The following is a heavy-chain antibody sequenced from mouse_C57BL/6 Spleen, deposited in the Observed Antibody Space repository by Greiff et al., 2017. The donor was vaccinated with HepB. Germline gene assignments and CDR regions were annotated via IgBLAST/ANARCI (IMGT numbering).Heavy chain of an antibody. J-gene: IGHJ4*01. Sequence: QVQLQQPGAELVKPGASVKLSCKASGYTFTSYWMQWVKQRPGQGLEWIGEIDPSDSYTNYNQKFKGKATLTVDTSSSTAYMQLSSLTSEDSAVYYCARSGRATVYAMDYWGQRTSVTVSS. CDR2: IDPSDSYT. CDR1: GYTFTSYW. D-gene: IGHD1-1*01. V-gene: IGHV1-50*01. CDR3: ARSGRATVYAMDY.